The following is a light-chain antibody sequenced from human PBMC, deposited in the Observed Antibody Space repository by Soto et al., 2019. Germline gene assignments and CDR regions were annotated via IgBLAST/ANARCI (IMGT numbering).Light chain of an antibody. CDR2: GAS. CDR1: QSVSGN. J-gene: IGKJ1*01. Sequence: EIVMTQSPATLSVSPGERATLSCRASQSVSGNLAWYQQKPGQAPRILIYGASTRATGIPARFSGSGSGTEFTLTLSSLQSEDFAVXXXXXXXXWXFPSWTFGQETNVEIK. CDR3: XXXXXWXFPSWT. V-gene: IGKV3-15*01.